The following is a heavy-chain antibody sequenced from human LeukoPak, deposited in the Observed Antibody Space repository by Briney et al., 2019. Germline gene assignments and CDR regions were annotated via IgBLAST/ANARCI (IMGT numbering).Heavy chain of an antibody. V-gene: IGHV3-30*02. CDR3: AKDRCSNGIGCYYYYMDV. Sequence: GGSLRLSCAASGFTFSSYGMHWVRQAPGKGLEGVAYIQNDGSNEQYADSVKGRFSISRDSSKNTLYLQMNSLRAEDTAVYYCAKDRCSNGIGCYYYYMDVWGKGTTVTISS. J-gene: IGHJ6*03. D-gene: IGHD2-8*01. CDR2: IQNDGSNE. CDR1: GFTFSSYG.